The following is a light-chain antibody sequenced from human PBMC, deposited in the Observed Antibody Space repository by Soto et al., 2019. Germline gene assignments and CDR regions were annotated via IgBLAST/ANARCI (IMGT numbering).Light chain of an antibody. V-gene: IGKV3-20*01. J-gene: IGKJ5*01. Sequence: VLTQSPGTLSLSPGERATLSCRASQSLANSFIAWYQQKTGQAPRLLIYDTSSRDSGIPDRFSGSGSGTDFTLTISRLETEDFSVFYCQQYGTSEIIFGQGTRLEIK. CDR2: DTS. CDR3: QQYGTSEII. CDR1: QSLANSF.